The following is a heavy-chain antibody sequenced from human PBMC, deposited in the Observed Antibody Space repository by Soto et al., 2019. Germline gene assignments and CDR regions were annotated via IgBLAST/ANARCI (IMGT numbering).Heavy chain of an antibody. D-gene: IGHD1-26*01. CDR1: GGSISSSSYY. V-gene: IGHV4-39*01. CDR3: ASHGSGATKSFDY. CDR2: IYYSGSA. J-gene: IGHJ4*02. Sequence: SETLSLTCTVSGGSISSSSYYWGWIRQPPGKGLEWIGSIYYSGSAYYNPSLKSRVTISVDTSKNQFSLKLSSVTAADTAVYYCASHGSGATKSFDYWGQGTLVTVSS.